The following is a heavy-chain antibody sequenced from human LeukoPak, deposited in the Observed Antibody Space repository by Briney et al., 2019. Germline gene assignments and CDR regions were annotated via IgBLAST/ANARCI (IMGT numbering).Heavy chain of an antibody. V-gene: IGHV1-69*04. CDR3: ASNYYDSSTYGPDNWFDP. CDR2: IITFLNIA. CDR1: GGTFTSHA. D-gene: IGHD3-22*01. Sequence: ASVKVSCKASGGTFTSHAISWVRQAPGQGLEWMGRIITFLNIANYAQNFQGRVTITADKSTTTTYMELSSLTSEDTAAYYCASNYYDSSTYGPDNWFDPWGQGTLVTVSS. J-gene: IGHJ5*02.